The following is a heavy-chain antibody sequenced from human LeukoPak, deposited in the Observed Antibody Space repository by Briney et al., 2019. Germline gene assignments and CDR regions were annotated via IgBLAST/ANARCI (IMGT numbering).Heavy chain of an antibody. CDR2: IYPGDSDT. J-gene: IGHJ4*02. V-gene: IGHV5-51*01. CDR3: ARQTAVAGTTGHFDY. CDR1: GYSFTSYW. Sequence: GESLKISCKGSGYSFTSYWIGWVRQMPGKGLEWMGIIYPGDSDTRYSPSFQGQVTISADKSISTAYLQWRSLKASDTAMYYCARQTAVAGTTGHFDYWGQGTLVTVSS. D-gene: IGHD6-19*01.